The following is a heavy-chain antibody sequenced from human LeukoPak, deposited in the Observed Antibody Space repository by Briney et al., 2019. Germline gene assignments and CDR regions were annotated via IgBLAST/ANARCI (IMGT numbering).Heavy chain of an antibody. D-gene: IGHD6-13*01. CDR1: GYTLTELS. Sequence: ASVKVSCKVSGYTLTELSMHWVRQAPGKGLEWMGGFDPEDGETIYAQKFQGRVTMTEDTSTDTAYMELSSLRSEATAVYYCATDLIYGAAAGNDYWGQGTLVTVSS. CDR2: FDPEDGET. CDR3: ATDLIYGAAAGNDY. J-gene: IGHJ4*02. V-gene: IGHV1-24*01.